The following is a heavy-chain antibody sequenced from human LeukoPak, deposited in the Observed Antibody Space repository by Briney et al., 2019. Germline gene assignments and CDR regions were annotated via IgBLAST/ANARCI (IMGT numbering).Heavy chain of an antibody. Sequence: GASVKVSCKASGYTFTGYYMHWVRQAPAQGLEWMGWINPNSGGTNYAQKFQGRVTMTRDTSISTAYMELSRLRSDDTAVYYCARDTRYCSGGSCDGDYWGQGTLVTVSS. CDR1: GYTFTGYY. CDR3: ARDTRYCSGGSCDGDY. CDR2: INPNSGGT. J-gene: IGHJ4*02. V-gene: IGHV1-2*02. D-gene: IGHD2-15*01.